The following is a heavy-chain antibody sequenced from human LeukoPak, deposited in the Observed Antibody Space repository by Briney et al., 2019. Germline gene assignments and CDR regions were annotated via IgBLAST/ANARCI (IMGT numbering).Heavy chain of an antibody. CDR1: GGSISSYY. J-gene: IGHJ4*02. CDR2: IYYTGST. Sequence: SETLSLTCTVSGGSISSYYWSWIRQPPGKGLEWIGYIYYTGSTFYSPSLKSRLTISVDTSKNQFSLKLSSVTAADTAVYYCARCLVYSNFDYWGQGTLVTVSS. V-gene: IGHV4-59*12. D-gene: IGHD4-11*01. CDR3: ARCLVYSNFDY.